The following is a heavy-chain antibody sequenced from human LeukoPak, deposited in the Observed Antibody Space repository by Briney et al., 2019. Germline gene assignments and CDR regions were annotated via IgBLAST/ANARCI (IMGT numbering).Heavy chain of an antibody. CDR3: AKANSYDSYYFDY. D-gene: IGHD3-16*01. Sequence: PGGSLGLPFAPSGFRVSNDYMTGVRQAPGKGLEGVSFIFAGGSAYYADSVKGRFTISRDRSKNTLSLQMNSLRAEDTAVYYCAKANSYDSYYFDYWGQGALVIVSS. CDR2: IFAGGSA. J-gene: IGHJ4*02. V-gene: IGHV3-66*01. CDR1: GFRVSNDY.